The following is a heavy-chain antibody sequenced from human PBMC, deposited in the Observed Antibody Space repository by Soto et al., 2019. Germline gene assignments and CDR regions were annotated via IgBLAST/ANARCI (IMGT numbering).Heavy chain of an antibody. D-gene: IGHD2-8*01. J-gene: IGHJ4*02. CDR2: INSGGST. CDR3: ASPFLYASGKG. Sequence: EVQLVESGGGLVQPGGSLRLSCAASGFTVRSNYMSWVRQAPGKGLEWVSFINSGGSTYYADSVKGRFTISRDNSKNTRYLQMNSLRAEDTAVYYCASPFLYASGKGWGQGTLVTVSS. V-gene: IGHV3-66*01. CDR1: GFTVRSNY.